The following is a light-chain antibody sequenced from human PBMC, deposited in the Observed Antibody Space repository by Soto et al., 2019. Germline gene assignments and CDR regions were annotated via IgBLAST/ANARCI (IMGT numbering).Light chain of an antibody. CDR2: DAS. J-gene: IGKJ4*01. V-gene: IGKV3-11*01. CDR1: QSVSSY. Sequence: EIVLTQSPATLSLSPGERATLSWRASQSVSSYLAWYQQKRGQPPRLLIYDASHRATGIPARFSGTGSGTDFTLTISSLEAEDFAVYYCQQRSRWPTFGGGTKVEIK. CDR3: QQRSRWPT.